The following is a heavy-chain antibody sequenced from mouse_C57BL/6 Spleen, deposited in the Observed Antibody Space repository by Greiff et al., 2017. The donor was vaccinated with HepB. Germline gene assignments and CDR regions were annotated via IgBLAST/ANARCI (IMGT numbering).Heavy chain of an antibody. CDR3: TPNYYGRLHDAMDY. CDR1: GFTFKDYD. Sequence: EVQLQQSGAELVRPGASVKLSCTASGFTFKDYDMHWVRQRPEQGLEWIGWIDPENGDTENASKFQGKATITADTSYKTAYLQLISMTSEDTADYYITPNYYGRLHDAMDYWGQGTSVTVSS. D-gene: IGHD1-1*01. CDR2: IDPENGDT. V-gene: IGHV14-4*01. J-gene: IGHJ4*01.